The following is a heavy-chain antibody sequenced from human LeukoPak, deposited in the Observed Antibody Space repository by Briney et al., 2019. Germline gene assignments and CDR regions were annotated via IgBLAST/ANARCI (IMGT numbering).Heavy chain of an antibody. V-gene: IGHV5-51*01. CDR1: GYSFTSYW. CDR3: ARARGIVVVPAAPKFDY. Sequence: GESLKISCKGSGYSFTSYWIGWVRQMPGKGLEWMGIIYPGDSDTRYSPSFRGQVTISADKSISTAYLQWSSLKASDTAMYYCARARGIVVVPAAPKFDYWGQGTLVTVSS. CDR2: IYPGDSDT. J-gene: IGHJ4*02. D-gene: IGHD2-2*01.